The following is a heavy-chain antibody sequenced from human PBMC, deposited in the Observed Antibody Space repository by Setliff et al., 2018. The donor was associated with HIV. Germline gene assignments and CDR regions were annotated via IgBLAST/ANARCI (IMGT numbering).Heavy chain of an antibody. CDR2: SCYSRIT. D-gene: IGHD1-1*01. CDR1: GDSVTSETYC. V-gene: IGHV4-39*01. CDR3: VRSGYYWNTSPSF. Sequence: SLTCTVSGDSVTSETYCWGWIRQPPEKGLEWIGSSCYSRITYYNSSLKSRAALSVDTPRNQRSLKLSSVTAADTAVYYCVRSGYYWNTSPSFWGHGTLVTVSS. J-gene: IGHJ4*01.